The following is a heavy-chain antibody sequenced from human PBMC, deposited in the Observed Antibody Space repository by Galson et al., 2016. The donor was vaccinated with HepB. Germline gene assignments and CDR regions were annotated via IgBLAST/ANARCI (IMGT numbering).Heavy chain of an antibody. CDR2: IGGSGGRT. J-gene: IGHJ5*02. CDR3: AKDRGGAVPNWFDP. D-gene: IGHD3-16*01. Sequence: SLRLSCAASGFTFNYYAMSWVRQAPGKGLEWVSVIGGSGGRTYYADSVKGRFTISRDNSKNTLYLQMNSLRAEDTAVYYCAKDRGGAVPNWFDPWGQGTLVTVSS. CDR1: GFTFNYYA. V-gene: IGHV3-23*01.